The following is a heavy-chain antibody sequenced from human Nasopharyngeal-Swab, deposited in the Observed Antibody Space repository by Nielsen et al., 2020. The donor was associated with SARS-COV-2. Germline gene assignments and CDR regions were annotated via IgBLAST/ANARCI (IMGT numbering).Heavy chain of an antibody. V-gene: IGHV4-30-2*01. CDR3: ARSDYYEYYAFDI. CDR2: IYHRGST. D-gene: IGHD3-22*01. CDR1: GGSISSGGYS. J-gene: IGHJ3*02. Sequence: SETLSLTCAVSGGSISSGGYSWSWIRQPPGKGLEWIGYIYHRGSTYYNPSLKSRVTISVDRSKNQFSLKLSSVTAADTAVYYCARSDYYEYYAFDIWGQGTMVTVSS.